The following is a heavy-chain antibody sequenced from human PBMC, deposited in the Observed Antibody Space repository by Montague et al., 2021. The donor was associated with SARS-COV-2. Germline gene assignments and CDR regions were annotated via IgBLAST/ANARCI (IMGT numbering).Heavy chain of an antibody. CDR1: GGSFSSSSYY. V-gene: IGHV4-39*01. Sequence: SETLSLTCTVSGGSFSSSSYYWGWIRQPTGKGLEWIGSIFYSGSTAYNPYIQSRVTIYVDTSKNQFSLKLSSVTAADTAVYYCASMVRAQVYYSDYWGQGTLVTVSS. CDR3: ASMVRAQVYYSDY. J-gene: IGHJ4*02. CDR2: IFYSGST. D-gene: IGHD3-10*01.